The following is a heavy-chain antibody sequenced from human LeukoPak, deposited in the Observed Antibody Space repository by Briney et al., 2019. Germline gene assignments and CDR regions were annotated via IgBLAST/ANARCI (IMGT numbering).Heavy chain of an antibody. CDR3: AREGDSGGYYSA. J-gene: IGHJ4*02. CDR1: GGAITNYY. D-gene: IGHD3-22*01. CDR2: IYYTGST. Sequence: PSETLSLTCGVSGGAITNYYWNWIRQAPGKGLEWLGYIYYTGSTTYNPSVKSRITISLDTSKKQISLKLRSVTAADTAVYYCAREGDSGGYYSAWGQGTLVTVSS. V-gene: IGHV4-59*01.